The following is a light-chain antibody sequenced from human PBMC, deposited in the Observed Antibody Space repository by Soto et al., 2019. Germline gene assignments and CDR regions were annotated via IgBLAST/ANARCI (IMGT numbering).Light chain of an antibody. J-gene: IGKJ5*01. Sequence: EIVMTQSPATLSVSPGERATLSCRASESVDTNLAWYQHKPGQAPRLLIYGASTRAAGIPARFSGSGSGTEFTLTISSLESEDVAVYYCQQCHKWPRITFGQGTRLEIK. CDR2: GAS. CDR3: QQCHKWPRIT. CDR1: ESVDTN. V-gene: IGKV3-15*01.